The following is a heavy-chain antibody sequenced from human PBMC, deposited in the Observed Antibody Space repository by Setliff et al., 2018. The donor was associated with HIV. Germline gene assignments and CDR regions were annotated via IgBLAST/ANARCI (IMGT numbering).Heavy chain of an antibody. J-gene: IGHJ4*02. CDR2: LYWDDDK. V-gene: IGHV2-5*02. Sequence: SGPTLGEPTQTLTLTCTFSGFSLSTSGAAVGWIRQPPGKALEWLAILYWDDDKRYTPSLNNRLTITKGTSKNQVVLTMTNVDPVDAATYFCARRAGSSWFRFYFDYWGQGALVTVSS. CDR3: ARRAGSSWFRFYFDY. D-gene: IGHD6-13*01. CDR1: GFSLSTSGAA.